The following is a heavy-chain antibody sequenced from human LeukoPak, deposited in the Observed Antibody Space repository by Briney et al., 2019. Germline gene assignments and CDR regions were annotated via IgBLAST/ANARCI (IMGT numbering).Heavy chain of an antibody. J-gene: IGHJ4*02. D-gene: IGHD6-19*01. CDR2: ISGSGGST. V-gene: IGHV3-23*01. CDR3: AKAVAGHTYYFDY. Sequence: GGSLRLSCAASGFTFSSYAMSWVRQAPGKGLEWVSAISGSGGSTYYADSVKGRFTISRDNSKNTLYLQTNSLRAEDTAVYYCAKAVAGHTYYFDYWGQGTLVTVSS. CDR1: GFTFSSYA.